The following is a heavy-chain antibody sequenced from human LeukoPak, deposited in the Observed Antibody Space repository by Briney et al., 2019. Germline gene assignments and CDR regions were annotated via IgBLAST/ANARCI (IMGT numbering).Heavy chain of an antibody. CDR1: GFTFSSYA. D-gene: IGHD3-22*01. CDR2: ISGSGGST. J-gene: IGHJ6*03. CDR3: AKATYYYDSSGYGPRYYYMDV. Sequence: GGSLRLSCADSGFTFSSYAMNWVRQAPGKGLEWVSYISGSGGSTYDADSVKGRFTISRDNSKNTLYLQMNSLRAEDTAVYYCAKATYYYDSSGYGPRYYYMDVWGKGTTVTVSS. V-gene: IGHV3-23*01.